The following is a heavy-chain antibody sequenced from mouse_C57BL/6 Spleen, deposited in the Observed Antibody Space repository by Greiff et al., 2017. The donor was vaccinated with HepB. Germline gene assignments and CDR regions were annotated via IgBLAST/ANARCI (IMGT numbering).Heavy chain of an antibody. CDR3: ARAYYYGSSYDAMDY. Sequence: EVKLVESGGGLVKPGGSLKLSCAASGFTFSSYAMSWVRQTPEKRLEWVATISDGGSYTYYPDNVKGRFTISRDNAKNNLYLQMSHLKSEDTAMYYCARAYYYGSSYDAMDYWGQGTSVTVSS. J-gene: IGHJ4*01. CDR2: ISDGGSYT. V-gene: IGHV5-4*03. D-gene: IGHD1-1*01. CDR1: GFTFSSYA.